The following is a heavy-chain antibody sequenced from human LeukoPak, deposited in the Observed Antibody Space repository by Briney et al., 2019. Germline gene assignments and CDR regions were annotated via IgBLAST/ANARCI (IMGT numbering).Heavy chain of an antibody. Sequence: APVKVSCKASGYTFTGYYMHWVRQAPGQGLEWMGWINPNSGSTNYAQKFQGRVTMTRDTSISTAYMELSRLRSDDTAVYYCARVGHYCSGGSCYSLQGFDYWGQGTLVTVSS. J-gene: IGHJ4*02. CDR3: ARVGHYCSGGSCYSLQGFDY. D-gene: IGHD2-15*01. CDR2: INPNSGST. CDR1: GYTFTGYY. V-gene: IGHV1-2*02.